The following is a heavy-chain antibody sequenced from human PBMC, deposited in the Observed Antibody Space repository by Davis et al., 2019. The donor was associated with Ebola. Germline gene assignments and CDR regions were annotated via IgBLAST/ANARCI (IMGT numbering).Heavy chain of an antibody. D-gene: IGHD3-3*01. CDR3: ARCILRFLEWLPNY. V-gene: IGHV3-23*01. CDR2: ISGSGGST. CDR1: GFTFSDYY. J-gene: IGHJ4*02. Sequence: GESLKISCAASGFTFSDYYMSWVRHAPCKGLEWDSAISGSGGSTYYADSVKGRFTISRDNSKNTLYLQMNSLRAEDTAVYYCARCILRFLEWLPNYWGQGTLVTVSS.